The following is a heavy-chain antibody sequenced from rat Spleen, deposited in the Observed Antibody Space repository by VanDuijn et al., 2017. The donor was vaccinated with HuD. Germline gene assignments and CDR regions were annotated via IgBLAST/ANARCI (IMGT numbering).Heavy chain of an antibody. CDR3: ARHTTDYGDWFAF. CDR2: IIYDGSST. J-gene: IGHJ3*01. D-gene: IGHD1-6*01. V-gene: IGHV5-17*01. CDR1: GFTFSDYA. Sequence: EVQLVESGGGLVQPGRSLKLSCAASGFTFSDYAMAWVRQAPKKGLEWVATIIYDGSSTYYGDSVKGRFTISRDNAKSTLYLQMDSLRSEDTASYYCARHTTDYGDWFAFWGQGTLVTVSS.